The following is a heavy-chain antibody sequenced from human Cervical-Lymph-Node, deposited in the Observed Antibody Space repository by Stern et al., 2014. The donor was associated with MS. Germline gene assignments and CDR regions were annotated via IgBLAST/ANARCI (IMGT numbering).Heavy chain of an antibody. CDR2: IYTGDSDT. D-gene: IGHD3-9*01. V-gene: IGHV5-51*01. CDR3: ARRADRYDILTGTDFDY. Sequence: VQLVQSGAEVKKPGESLKISCKGSGYSFTSYWIGWVRQMPGQGREWMGIIYTGDSDTRYSPSFQGQVTISADKSISTAYLQWSSLKASDTAMYYCARRADRYDILTGTDFDYWGQGTLVTVSS. CDR1: GYSFTSYW. J-gene: IGHJ4*02.